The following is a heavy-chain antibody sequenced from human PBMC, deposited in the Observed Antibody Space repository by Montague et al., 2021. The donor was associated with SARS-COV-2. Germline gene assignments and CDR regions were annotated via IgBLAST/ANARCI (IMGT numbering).Heavy chain of an antibody. Sequence: CAISGDSVWSNTAAWNWIRQSLSGGLGWLGRTNYRSKWTSDYATSVEGRISIDPDTSKNQFFLHLRSVTPEDTGVYYCVRDTGSAQAGFDAWGQGTLVTVSS. V-gene: IGHV6-1*01. CDR2: TNYRSKWTS. J-gene: IGHJ4*02. CDR1: GDSVWSNTAA. CDR3: VRDTGSAQAGFDA. D-gene: IGHD4-17*01.